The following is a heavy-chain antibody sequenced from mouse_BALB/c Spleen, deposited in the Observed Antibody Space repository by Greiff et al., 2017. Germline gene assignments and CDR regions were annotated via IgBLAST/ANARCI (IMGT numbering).Heavy chain of an antibody. CDR3: AREDSRYFDV. J-gene: IGHJ1*01. Sequence: VQLQQSGPELVKPGASVTIPCKASGYTFTDYNMDWVKQSHGKSLEWIGDINPNNGGTIYNQKFKGKATLTVDKSSSTAYMELRSLTSEDTAVYDCAREDSRYFDVWGAGTTVTVSS. CDR2: INPNNGGT. V-gene: IGHV1-18*01. CDR1: GYTFTDYN.